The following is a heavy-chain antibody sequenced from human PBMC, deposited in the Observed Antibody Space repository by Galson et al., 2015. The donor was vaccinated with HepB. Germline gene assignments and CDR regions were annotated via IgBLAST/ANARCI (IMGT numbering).Heavy chain of an antibody. CDR1: GYTFTSYD. V-gene: IGHV1-8*01. CDR2: MSPNSGNT. Sequence: SVKVSCKASGYTFTSYDINWVRQATGQGLEWMGWMSPNSGNTGYAQKFQGRVTMTRNTAINTAYMELNSLTSEDTAVYYCARGLGSSSWGVGEWGQGTLVTVSS. D-gene: IGHD6-13*01. J-gene: IGHJ4*02. CDR3: ARGLGSSSWGVGE.